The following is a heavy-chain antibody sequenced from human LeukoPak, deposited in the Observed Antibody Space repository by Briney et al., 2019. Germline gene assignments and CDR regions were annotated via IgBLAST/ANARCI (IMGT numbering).Heavy chain of an antibody. CDR2: ISAYNGNT. D-gene: IGHD4-17*01. Sequence: ASVKVSCKASGGTFSSYGITWVRQAPGQGLEWMGWISAYNGNTNYAQKLQGRVTMTTDTSTSTAYMEMRRLRSDDTAVYYCARDDDYGDYGMDGWGQGATVTVSS. V-gene: IGHV1-18*01. CDR3: ARDDDYGDYGMDG. J-gene: IGHJ6*02. CDR1: GGTFSSYG.